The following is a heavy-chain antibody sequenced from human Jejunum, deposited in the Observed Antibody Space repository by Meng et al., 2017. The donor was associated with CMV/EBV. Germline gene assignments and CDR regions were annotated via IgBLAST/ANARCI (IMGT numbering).Heavy chain of an antibody. D-gene: IGHD2-21*01. CDR2: INTYHGNT. V-gene: IGHV1-18*01. CDR3: ARSYTSYSFFDF. CDR1: GYKFINYG. J-gene: IGHJ3*01. Sequence: ASGYKFINYGVAWVRQAPGQGLEWMGWINTYHGNTNYVQSLQRRVSMTTDTSTTTVYMELRSLRSDDTALYYCARSYTSYSFFDFWGQGTMVTVSS.